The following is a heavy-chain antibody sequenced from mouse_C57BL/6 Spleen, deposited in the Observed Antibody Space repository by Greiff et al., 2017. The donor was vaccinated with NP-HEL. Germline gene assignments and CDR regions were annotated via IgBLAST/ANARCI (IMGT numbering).Heavy chain of an antibody. J-gene: IGHJ2*01. D-gene: IGHD2-4*01. V-gene: IGHV3-6*01. CDR1: GYSITSGYY. Sequence: EVQLVESGPGLVKPSQSLSLTCSVTGYSITSGYYWNWIRQFPGNKLEWMGYISYDGSNNYNPSLKNRISITRDTSKNQFFLKLNSVTTEDTATYYCARGGYDYYYFDYWGQGTTLTVSS. CDR2: ISYDGSN. CDR3: ARGGYDYYYFDY.